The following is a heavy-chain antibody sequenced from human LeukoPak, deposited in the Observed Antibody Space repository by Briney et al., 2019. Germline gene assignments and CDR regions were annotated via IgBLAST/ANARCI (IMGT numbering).Heavy chain of an antibody. CDR3: AKVTGDYYDTSGAFDY. V-gene: IGHV3-33*06. J-gene: IGHJ4*02. Sequence: GGSLRLSCAASDFTFSRYGFHWVRQAPGKGLEWVARIWHDGSNDDYADSVKGRFTISRDNSKNTLYLQMNSLRAEDTAIYYCAKVTGDYYDTSGAFDYWGQGTLVTVSS. CDR1: DFTFSRYG. D-gene: IGHD3-22*01. CDR2: IWHDGSND.